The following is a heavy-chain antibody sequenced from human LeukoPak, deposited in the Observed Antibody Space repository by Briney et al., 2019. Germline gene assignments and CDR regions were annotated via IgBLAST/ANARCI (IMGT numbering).Heavy chain of an antibody. V-gene: IGHV3-33*01. Sequence: GMSLRLSCAASGFTLSAHGMHWVRQAPGKGLGWLAVIWYDGNTKYYSDSVKGRFTISRDSSKNTLYLEMNSLRAEDTAVYYCARDEVITFRLFDHWGQGTLVTVSS. CDR3: ARDEVITFRLFDH. CDR1: GFTLSAHG. J-gene: IGHJ4*02. D-gene: IGHD1-14*01. CDR2: IWYDGNTK.